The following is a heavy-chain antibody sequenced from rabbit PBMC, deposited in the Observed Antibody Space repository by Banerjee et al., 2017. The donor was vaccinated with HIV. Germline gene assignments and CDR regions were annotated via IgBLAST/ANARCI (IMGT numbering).Heavy chain of an antibody. CDR3: ARLDSSTGGYYGFNL. J-gene: IGHJ4*01. D-gene: IGHD1-1*01. CDR1: GFTLSSYW. V-gene: IGHV1S45*01. CDR2: IYAGSSGST. Sequence: QEQLEESGGGLVKPGASLTLTCTASGFTLSSYWMYWVRQTPGKGLEWIACIYAGSSGSTSYASWAKGRFTISKTSSTTVDLQMTSLTAADTATYFCARLDSSTGGYYGFNLWGPGTLVTVS.